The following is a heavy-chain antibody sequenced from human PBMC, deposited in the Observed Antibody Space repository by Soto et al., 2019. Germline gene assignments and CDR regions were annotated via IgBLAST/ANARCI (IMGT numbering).Heavy chain of an antibody. CDR1: GGSVSSGSHY. V-gene: IGHV4-61*01. J-gene: IGHJ4*02. CDR3: ARDALREGYNNGYDY. CDR2: IYYSGST. Sequence: SGTLSLTCTVSGGSVSSGSHYWSLILQPPGKGLEWIGYIYYSGSTNYKPSLKSRVTISVDTSKNQFSLKLSSVTASDTAVYYCARDALREGYNNGYDYWGQGTLVTVSS. D-gene: IGHD1-1*01.